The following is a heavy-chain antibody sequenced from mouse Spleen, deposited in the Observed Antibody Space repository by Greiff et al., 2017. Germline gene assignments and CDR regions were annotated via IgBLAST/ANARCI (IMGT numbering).Heavy chain of an antibody. Sequence: VHLVESGAELARPGASVKLSCKASGYTFTSYWMQWVKQRPGQGLEWIGAIYPGDGDTRYTQKFKGKATLTADKSSSTAYMQLSSLASEDSAVYYCARCEGGYDGGMDYWGQGTSVTSSS. J-gene: IGHJ4*01. CDR3: ARCEGGYDGGMDY. V-gene: IGHV1-87*01. CDR1: GYTFTSYW. D-gene: IGHD2-14*01. CDR2: IYPGDGDT.